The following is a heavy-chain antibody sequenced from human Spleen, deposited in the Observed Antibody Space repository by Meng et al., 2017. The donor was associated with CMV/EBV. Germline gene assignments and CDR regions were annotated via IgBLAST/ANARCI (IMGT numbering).Heavy chain of an antibody. CDR3: ARGTVPPSLVDY. J-gene: IGHJ4*02. Sequence: GESLKISCKGSGYRFTKSWIGWVRQMPGKGLEWMGLIYPGDSDTKYGPSLQGQVTISADKSFSTAYLQWSSLEASDTAMYYCARGTVPPSLVDYWGQGTLVTVSS. CDR1: GYRFTKSW. D-gene: IGHD3-16*01. CDR2: IYPGDSDT. V-gene: IGHV5-51*01.